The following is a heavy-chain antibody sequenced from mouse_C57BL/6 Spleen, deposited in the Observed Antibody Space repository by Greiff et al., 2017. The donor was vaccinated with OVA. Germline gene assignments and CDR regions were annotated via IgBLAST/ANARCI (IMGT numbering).Heavy chain of an antibody. CDR3: ARGGSSTMVTTRGFAY. CDR2: INPNNGGT. D-gene: IGHD2-2*01. CDR1: GYTFTDYN. V-gene: IGHV1-18*01. Sequence: VQLQQSGPELVKPGASVKIPCKASGYTFTDYNMDWVKQSHGKSLEWIGDINPNNGGTIYNQKFKGKATLTVDKSSSTAYMELRSLTSEDTAVYYCARGGSSTMVTTRGFAYWGQGTLVTVSA. J-gene: IGHJ3*01.